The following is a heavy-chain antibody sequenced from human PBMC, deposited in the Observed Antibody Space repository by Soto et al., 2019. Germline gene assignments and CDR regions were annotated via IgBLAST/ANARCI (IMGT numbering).Heavy chain of an antibody. CDR1: GGTFISDA. CDR2: VIPMFPKA. D-gene: IGHD3-22*01. Sequence: QVRLVQSEAXXKKAGSSVKVSCKASGGTFISDAVTWVRQAPGQGLEWMGGVIPMFPKANYAQKFQGRATISADKATSTVYMELHSLKSEDTAVYYCARCHSDSSGPGYLDSWGQGTLVTVTS. CDR3: ARCHSDSSGPGYLDS. V-gene: IGHV1-69*06. J-gene: IGHJ4*02.